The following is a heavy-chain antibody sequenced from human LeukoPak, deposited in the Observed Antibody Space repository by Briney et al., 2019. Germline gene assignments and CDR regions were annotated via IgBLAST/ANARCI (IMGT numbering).Heavy chain of an antibody. CDR2: IYTSGNT. CDR1: GDPISSYY. D-gene: IGHD6-19*01. V-gene: IGHV4-4*07. J-gene: IGHJ4*02. Sequence: SETLSLTCTVSGDPISSYYWSWIRQPAGKGLEWIGRIYTSGNTNYNPSLKSRVTISVDKSKNQFSLKLSSVTAADTAVYYCARVSSGRTNFDYWGQGTLATVSS. CDR3: ARVSSGRTNFDY.